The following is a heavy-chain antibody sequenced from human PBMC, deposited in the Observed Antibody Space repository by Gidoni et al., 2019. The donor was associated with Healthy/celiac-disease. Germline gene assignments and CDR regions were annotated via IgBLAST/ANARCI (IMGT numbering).Heavy chain of an antibody. D-gene: IGHD3-22*01. Sequence: VPLVESGGGVVQPGRSLRLSCPASGFPFISYGMHWLRQAPGKGLEWVAVISYDGSNKYYADSVKGRFTISRDNSKNTLYLQMNSLRAEDTAVYYCITDGYYDSSGNYFDYWGQGTLVTVSS. CDR2: ISYDGSNK. CDR3: ITDGYYDSSGNYFDY. CDR1: GFPFISYG. V-gene: IGHV3-30*03. J-gene: IGHJ4*02.